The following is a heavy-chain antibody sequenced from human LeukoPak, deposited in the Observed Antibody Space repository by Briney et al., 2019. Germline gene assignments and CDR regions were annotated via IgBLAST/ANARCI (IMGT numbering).Heavy chain of an antibody. CDR1: GGSISSYY. V-gene: IGHV4-4*07. D-gene: IGHD6-13*01. J-gene: IGHJ4*02. CDR3: ARWGAAAGADY. Sequence: PSETLSLTCTASGGSISSYYWSWIRQPPGKGLEWIGRIYSSGNTNYNPSLKSRVTMSVDTSKSQFSLNLSSVTAADTAMYYCARWGAAAGADYWGQGTLVIVSS. CDR2: IYSSGNT.